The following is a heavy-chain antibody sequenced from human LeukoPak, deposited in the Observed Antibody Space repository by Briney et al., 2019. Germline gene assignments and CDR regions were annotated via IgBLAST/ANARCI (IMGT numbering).Heavy chain of an antibody. CDR3: AIRDSGFEFFDY. CDR2: IYPGDSDT. V-gene: IGHV5-51*01. J-gene: IGHJ4*02. Sequence: GESLKISCRGSGYSFTNYWIGSVRQMPGKGLEWMGIIYPGDSDTRYSPSFQGQVTISAEKSFNTADLQWSRLKASDTAMYYCAIRDSGFEFFDYWGQGTLVTVSS. D-gene: IGHD5-12*01. CDR1: GYSFTNYW.